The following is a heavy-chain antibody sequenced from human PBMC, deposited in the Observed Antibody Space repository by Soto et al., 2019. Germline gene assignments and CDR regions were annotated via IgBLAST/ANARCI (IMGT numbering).Heavy chain of an antibody. CDR3: ARDMSPRPCRSTSCSTSGMDV. D-gene: IGHD2-2*01. V-gene: IGHV3-11*06. J-gene: IGHJ6*02. Sequence: GGSLRLSCAASGFTFSDYYMSWIRQAPGKGLEWVSYISSSSSYTNYADSVKGRFPISRDNAKNSLYLQMNSLRAEDTAVYYCARDMSPRPCRSTSCSTSGMDVWGQGTTVTVSS. CDR2: ISSSSSYT. CDR1: GFTFSDYY.